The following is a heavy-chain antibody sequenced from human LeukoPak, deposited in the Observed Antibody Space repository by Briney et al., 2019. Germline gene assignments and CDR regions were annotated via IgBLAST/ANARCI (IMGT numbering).Heavy chain of an antibody. D-gene: IGHD2-2*01. J-gene: IGHJ4*02. CDR1: GFTFSSYG. V-gene: IGHV3-30*03. Sequence: GGSLRLSCAASGFTFSSYGMSWVRQAPGKGLEWVAVISYDGSNKYYADSVKGRFTISRDNSKNSLYLQMNSLRAEDTAVSYCSTIPTSEGPVDYGGQGNLIPVSA. CDR3: STIPTSEGPVDY. CDR2: ISYDGSNK.